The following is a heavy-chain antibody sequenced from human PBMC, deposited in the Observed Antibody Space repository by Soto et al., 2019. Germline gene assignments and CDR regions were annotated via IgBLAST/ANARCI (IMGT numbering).Heavy chain of an antibody. CDR1: CFTFSRYG. CDR3: ARGKLDYGGNSGGFDI. D-gene: IGHD4-17*01. V-gene: IGHV1-18*01. Sequence: GSVKGSCQASCFTFSRYGIRWGGQAPGQGLEWMGWISAYNGNTNYAQKLQGRVTMTTDTSTSTAYMELRSLRSDDTAVYYCARGKLDYGGNSGGFDIWGQGTMVTVSS. CDR2: ISAYNGNT. J-gene: IGHJ3*02.